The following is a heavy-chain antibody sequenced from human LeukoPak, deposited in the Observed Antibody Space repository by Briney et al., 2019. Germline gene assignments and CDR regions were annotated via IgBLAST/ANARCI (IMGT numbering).Heavy chain of an antibody. CDR2: IYAGDSNT. D-gene: IGHD5-18*01. V-gene: IGHV5-51*01. Sequence: GESLKISCQGSGYSFTTYWIGWVRPMPGKGLEWMGIIYAGDSNTRYSPSFQGQVTISVDKSISTAYLQWTSLKASDTAMYYCAVRGYSYGTIDYWGQGTLVTVSS. CDR1: GYSFTTYW. J-gene: IGHJ4*02. CDR3: AVRGYSYGTIDY.